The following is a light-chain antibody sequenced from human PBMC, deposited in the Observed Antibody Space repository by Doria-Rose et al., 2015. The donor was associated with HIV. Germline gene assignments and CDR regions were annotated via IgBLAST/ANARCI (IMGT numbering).Light chain of an antibody. CDR3: QNYNSAPLT. CDR1: QGISNF. CDR2: AAS. V-gene: IGKV1-27*01. Sequence: TPSPSSLSASVGDIVTITCRASQGISNFLAWYQQKPGRVPKLLIYAASTLQSGVPSRFSGSGSGTDFSLTISTLQPEDVAIYYCQNYNSAPLTFGGGSKVEIK. J-gene: IGKJ4*01.